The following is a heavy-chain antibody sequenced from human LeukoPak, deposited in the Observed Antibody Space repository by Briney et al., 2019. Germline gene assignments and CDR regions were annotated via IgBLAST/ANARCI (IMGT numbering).Heavy chain of an antibody. V-gene: IGHV1-69*13. CDR2: IIPIFGTA. J-gene: IGHJ4*02. CDR1: GGTFTSYA. Sequence: ASVKVSCKASGGTFTSYAISWVRQAPGQGLEWMGGIIPIFGTANYAQKFQGRVTITADESTSTAYMELSSLRSEDTAVYYCARDFNWNDVGIDYWGQGTLVTVSS. D-gene: IGHD1-20*01. CDR3: ARDFNWNDVGIDY.